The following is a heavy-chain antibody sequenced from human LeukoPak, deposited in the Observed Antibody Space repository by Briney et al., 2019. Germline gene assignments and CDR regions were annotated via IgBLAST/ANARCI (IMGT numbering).Heavy chain of an antibody. CDR3: ARDARSVGAGGAFDI. CDR1: GGSISSYY. Sequence: KPSETLSLTCTVSGGSISSYYWSWIRQPPGKGLEWIGYIYYSGSTNYNPSLKSRVTISVDTSKNQFSLKLSSVTAADTAVYYCARDARSVGAGGAFDIWGQGTMVTVSS. D-gene: IGHD1-26*01. J-gene: IGHJ3*02. CDR2: IYYSGST. V-gene: IGHV4-59*01.